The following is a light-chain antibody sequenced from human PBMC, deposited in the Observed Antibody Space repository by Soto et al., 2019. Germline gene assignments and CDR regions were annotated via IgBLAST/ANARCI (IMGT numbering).Light chain of an antibody. CDR3: SSYTPSSTPFV. CDR2: DVS. CDR1: SSDVGGYNF. J-gene: IGLJ1*01. Sequence: QSVLTQPASVSGSPGQSITISCTGTSSDVGGYNFVSWYQHHPGKAPKLIIYDVSNRPSGVSNRFSGSKSGNTASLTISGLQAEDEADYYCSSYTPSSTPFVFGTGTKV. V-gene: IGLV2-14*03.